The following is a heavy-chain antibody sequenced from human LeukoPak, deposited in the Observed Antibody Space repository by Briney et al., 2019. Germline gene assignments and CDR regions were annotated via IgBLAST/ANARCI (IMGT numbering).Heavy chain of an antibody. V-gene: IGHV4-61*01. D-gene: IGHD6-13*01. CDR1: GGSVSSGSYY. J-gene: IGHJ4*02. CDR2: IYYSGST. Sequence: SETLSLTCTVSGGSVSSGSYYWSWIRQPPGKGLEWIGYIYYSGSTNYNPSLKSRVTISVDTSKNQFSLKLSSVTAADTAVYYCARASIAAAGRSIDYWGQGTLVTASS. CDR3: ARASIAAAGRSIDY.